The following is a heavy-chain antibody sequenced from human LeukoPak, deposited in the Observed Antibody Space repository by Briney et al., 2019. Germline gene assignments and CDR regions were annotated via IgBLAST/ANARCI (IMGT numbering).Heavy chain of an antibody. CDR2: IKSKTDGGTT. J-gene: IGHJ4*02. D-gene: IGHD3-22*01. CDR3: TTTYYYDSSGYYYVVY. V-gene: IGHV3-15*01. CDR1: GFTFSSYW. Sequence: GGSLRLSCAASGFTFSSYWMNWVRQAPGKGLEWVGRIKSKTDGGTTDYAAPVKGRFTISRDDSKNTLYLQMNSLKTEDTAVYYCTTTYYYDSSGYYYVVYWGQGTLVTVSS.